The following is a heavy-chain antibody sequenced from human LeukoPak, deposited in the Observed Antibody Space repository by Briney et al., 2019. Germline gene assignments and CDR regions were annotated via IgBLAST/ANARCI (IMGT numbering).Heavy chain of an antibody. CDR2: INHSGST. D-gene: IGHD3-22*01. CDR3: ARVKSYSSGYYYYFDY. J-gene: IGHJ4*02. V-gene: IGHV4-34*01. Sequence: SETLSLTCAVYGGSFSGYYWSWIRQPPGKGLEWIGEINHSGSTNYNPSLKSRVTISVDTSKNQFSLKLSSVTAADTAVFYCARVKSYSSGYYYYFDYWGQGTLVTVSS. CDR1: GGSFSGYY.